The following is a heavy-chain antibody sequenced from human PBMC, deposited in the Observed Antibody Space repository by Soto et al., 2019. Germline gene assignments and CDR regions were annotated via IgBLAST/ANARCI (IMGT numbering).Heavy chain of an antibody. Sequence: ASVKVSCKASGYTFTSYGISWVRQAPGQGLEWMGWISAYNGNTNYAQKLQGRVTMTTDTSTSTAYMELRSLRSDDTAVYYCARVRGYYDSSGYYPRLFDYWGQGTLVTVSS. CDR1: GYTFTSYG. CDR2: ISAYNGNT. D-gene: IGHD3-22*01. CDR3: ARVRGYYDSSGYYPRLFDY. J-gene: IGHJ4*02. V-gene: IGHV1-18*01.